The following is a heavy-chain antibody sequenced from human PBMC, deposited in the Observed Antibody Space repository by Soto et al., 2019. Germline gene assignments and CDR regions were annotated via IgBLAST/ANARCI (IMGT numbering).Heavy chain of an antibody. CDR2: IIPIFGTA. CDR3: AIGEWLSTSYFNF. J-gene: IGHJ4*02. V-gene: IGHV1-69*13. D-gene: IGHD3-3*01. CDR1: GGTFSSYA. Sequence: SVKVSCKASGGTFSSYAISWVRQAPGQGLEWMGGIIPIFGTANYAQKFQGRVTITADESTSTAYMELSSLRVGDTAVYHCAIGEWLSTSYFNFWGKGTLVTVSS.